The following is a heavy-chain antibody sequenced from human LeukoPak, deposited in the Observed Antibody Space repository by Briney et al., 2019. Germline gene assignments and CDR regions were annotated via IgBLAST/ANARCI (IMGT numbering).Heavy chain of an antibody. V-gene: IGHV3-21*01. D-gene: IGHD6-19*01. CDR2: ISSSSGYM. CDR3: ARDEHSSGGTGK. Sequence: GGSLRLSCAASGFTFSSYSMNWVRQAPGKGLEWVSSISSSSGYMYYANSVKGRFIISRDNAKNSLYLQMNSLRAEDTAVYYCARDEHSSGGTGKWGQGTLVTVSS. J-gene: IGHJ4*02. CDR1: GFTFSSYS.